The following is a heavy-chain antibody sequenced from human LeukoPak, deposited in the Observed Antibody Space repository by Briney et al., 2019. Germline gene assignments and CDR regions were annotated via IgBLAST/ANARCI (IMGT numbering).Heavy chain of an antibody. J-gene: IGHJ4*02. Sequence: GESLKISCKGSGYSFTSYWIGWVRQMPGKGLEWMGTIYPGDSDTRYSPSFQGQVTISADKSISTAYLQWSSLKASDTAMYYCARAIRGYQPLLPFDYWGQGTLVTVSS. CDR3: ARAIRGYQPLLPFDY. D-gene: IGHD2-2*01. V-gene: IGHV5-51*01. CDR1: GYSFTSYW. CDR2: IYPGDSDT.